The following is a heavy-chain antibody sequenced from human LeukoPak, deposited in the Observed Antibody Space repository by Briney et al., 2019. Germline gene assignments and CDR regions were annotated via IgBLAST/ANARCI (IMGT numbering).Heavy chain of an antibody. D-gene: IGHD3-10*01. CDR3: ARRASLLWFGEFPLDY. CDR2: IIPIFGTA. Sequence: GASVKVSCKASGGTFSSYAISWVRRAPGQGLEWMGGIIPIFGTANYAQKFQGRVTITTDESTSTAYMELSSLKASDTAMYYCARRASLLWFGEFPLDYWGQGTLVTVSS. J-gene: IGHJ4*02. V-gene: IGHV1-69*05. CDR1: GGTFSSYA.